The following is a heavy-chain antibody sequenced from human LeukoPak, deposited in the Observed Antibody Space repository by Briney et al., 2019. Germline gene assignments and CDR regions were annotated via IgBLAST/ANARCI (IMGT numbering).Heavy chain of an antibody. Sequence: SETLSLTCTVSGVSISSYYWSWIRQPPGKGLEWIGYIYYSGSTNYNPSLKSRVTISVDTSKNQFSLKLSSVTAADTAVYYCARVVVGHIDYWGQGTLVTVSS. CDR2: IYYSGST. CDR1: GVSISSYY. D-gene: IGHD3-22*01. V-gene: IGHV4-59*01. J-gene: IGHJ4*02. CDR3: ARVVVGHIDY.